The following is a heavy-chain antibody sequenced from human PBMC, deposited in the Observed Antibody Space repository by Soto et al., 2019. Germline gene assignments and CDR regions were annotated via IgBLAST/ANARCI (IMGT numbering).Heavy chain of an antibody. CDR2: INHSGST. D-gene: IGHD2-15*01. J-gene: IGHJ4*02. Sequence: QVQLQQWGAGLLKPSETLSLTCAVYGGSFSCYYWSWIRQPPGKGLEWMGEINHSGSTNYNPSLKSRVTISVDTSKNQFSLKLSSVTAADTAVYSCARARDVRGQNSGGKRVWYFDYWGQGTLVTVSS. V-gene: IGHV4-34*01. CDR3: ARARDVRGQNSGGKRVWYFDY. CDR1: GGSFSCYY.